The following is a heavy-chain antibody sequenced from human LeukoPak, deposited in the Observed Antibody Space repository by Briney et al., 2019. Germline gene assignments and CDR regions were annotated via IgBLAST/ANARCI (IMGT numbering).Heavy chain of an antibody. V-gene: IGHV4-59*01. CDR2: IYYSGST. J-gene: IGHJ4*02. D-gene: IGHD3-22*01. Sequence: NSSETLCLTCAASGDSISSYYWSWIRQPPGKGLEWIGYIYYSGSTNYKPSLRSRVAISVDTPKNQFSLRLSSVTAVDTAVYYCARDLKFYYDSSGYYRGFDYWGQGTLVTVSS. CDR1: GDSISSYY. CDR3: ARDLKFYYDSSGYYRGFDY.